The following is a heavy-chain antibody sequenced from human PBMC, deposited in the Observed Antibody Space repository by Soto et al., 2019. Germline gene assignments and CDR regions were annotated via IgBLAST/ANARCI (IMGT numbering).Heavy chain of an antibody. J-gene: IGHJ4*02. CDR3: ARFMGVSTRPSDYYFDS. Sequence: ASVKVSCKASGYTFTSYGISWVRQAPGQGLEWMGWISAYNGNTNYNPSLKSRVTISVDTSKSQFSLKLSSVTAADTAVYYCARFMGVSTRPSDYYFDSWGQGTLVTVSS. CDR2: ISAYNGNT. V-gene: IGHV1-18*01. CDR1: GYTFTSYG. D-gene: IGHD2-8*01.